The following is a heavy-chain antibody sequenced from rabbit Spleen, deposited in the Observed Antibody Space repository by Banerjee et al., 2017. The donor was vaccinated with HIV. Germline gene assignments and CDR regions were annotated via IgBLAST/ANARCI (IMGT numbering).Heavy chain of an antibody. J-gene: IGHJ4*01. CDR2: IDTGSGNT. V-gene: IGHV1S45*01. Sequence: QEQLVESGGGLVQPEGSLTLTCKASGVSFNDKDVMCWVRQAPGKGLEWIGCIDTGSGNTYYASWVNGRFSISKTSSTTVTLQMTSLTDADTATYFCARGGYGGHIYSMGLWGQGTLVTVS. D-gene: IGHD4-2*01. CDR1: GVSFNDKDV. CDR3: ARGGYGGHIYSMGL.